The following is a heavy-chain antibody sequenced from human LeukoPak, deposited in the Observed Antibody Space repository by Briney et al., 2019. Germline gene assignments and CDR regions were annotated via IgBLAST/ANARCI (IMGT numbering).Heavy chain of an antibody. J-gene: IGHJ5*02. CDR1: GFTFSSYA. V-gene: IGHV3-30*04. D-gene: IGHD1-7*01. CDR2: ISYDGSNK. Sequence: GGSLRLSCAASGFTFSSYAMHWVRQAPGKGLEWVAVISYDGSNKYYADSVKGRFTISRDNSKNTLYLQMNSLRAEDTAVYYCARATLELPNWFDPWGQGTLVTVSS. CDR3: ARATLELPNWFDP.